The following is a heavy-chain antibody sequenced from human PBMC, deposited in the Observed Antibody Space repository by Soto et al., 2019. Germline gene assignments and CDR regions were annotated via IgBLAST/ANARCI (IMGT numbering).Heavy chain of an antibody. CDR1: GFIFNEYG. J-gene: IGHJ4*02. CDR2: IWDDGSNK. V-gene: IGHV3-33*03. Sequence: QVQLVESGGGVVQPRRSLRLSCAASGFIFNEYGMHWVRQAPGKGLEWVAVIWDDGSNKYYADSVKGRFTFSRDNSKNTMSLQMNSLRVEDTAVYYCARWGCSGSNCNLNQRSFDLWGQGTLVTVSS. CDR3: ARWGCSGSNCNLNQRSFDL. D-gene: IGHD2-15*01.